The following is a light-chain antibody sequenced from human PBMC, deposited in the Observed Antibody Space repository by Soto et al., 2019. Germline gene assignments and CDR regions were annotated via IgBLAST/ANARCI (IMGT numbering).Light chain of an antibody. CDR1: QSIGTW. CDR3: LQYSSHSWT. Sequence: DMQMTQSPATLSAFVGDRVTISCRARQSIGTWLAWYQQKPGKAPELLIFDASNLKSGVSSRFSGSGSGTEFTLTISRLQPDDVATYYCLQYSSHSWTFGQGTKVDI. CDR2: DAS. V-gene: IGKV1-5*01. J-gene: IGKJ1*01.